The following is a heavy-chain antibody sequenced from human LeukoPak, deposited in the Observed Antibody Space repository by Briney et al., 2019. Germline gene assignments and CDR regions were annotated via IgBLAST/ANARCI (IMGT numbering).Heavy chain of an antibody. CDR2: IYHSGST. CDR1: GGSISSGGYY. V-gene: IGHV4-30-2*01. J-gene: IGHJ4*02. Sequence: SETLSLTCTVSGGSISSGGYYWSWIRQPPGKGLEWIGYIYHSGSTYYNPSLKSRVTISVDRSKNQFSLKLSSVTAADTAVYYCARDSWSGYSYWGQGTLVTVSS. D-gene: IGHD3-3*01. CDR3: ARDSWSGYSY.